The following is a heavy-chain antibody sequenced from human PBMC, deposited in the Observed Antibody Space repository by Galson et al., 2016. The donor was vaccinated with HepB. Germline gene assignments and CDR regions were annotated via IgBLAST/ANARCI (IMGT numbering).Heavy chain of an antibody. CDR1: GFSLSTTGMR. J-gene: IGHJ4*02. CDR2: IDWDDDK. Sequence: PALVKPTQTLTLTCTFSGFSLSTTGMRVSWIRQPPGKALEWLAHIDWDDDKLYSTPLKTRLTVSKDTSKNPVVLTMTNMDPVDTATYFCARTSFHYESVGSKYYFDQWGQGNLVTVSS. D-gene: IGHD3-22*01. CDR3: ARTSFHYESVGSKYYFDQ. V-gene: IGHV2-70*04.